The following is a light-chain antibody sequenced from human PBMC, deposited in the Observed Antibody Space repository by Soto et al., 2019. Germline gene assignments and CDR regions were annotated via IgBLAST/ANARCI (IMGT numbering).Light chain of an antibody. CDR2: AAS. V-gene: IGKV1-39*01. J-gene: IGKJ3*01. Sequence: DIQMTQSPSSLSASVGDRVTITCRASQSISSYLNWYQQKPGKAPKLLIYAASSLQSGVPSRFSGSGSETEFTLTISSLQPEDFATYYCQQSYRTLFTFGPGTKGDS. CDR3: QQSYRTLFT. CDR1: QSISSY.